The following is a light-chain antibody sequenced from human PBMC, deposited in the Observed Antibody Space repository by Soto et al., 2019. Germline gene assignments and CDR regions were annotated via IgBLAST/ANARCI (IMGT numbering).Light chain of an antibody. V-gene: IGLV2-14*03. Sequence: QSALTQPASVSGSPGQSITISCTGTSSDVGGYNYVSWYQHHPGKAPKLLIYDVSNRPSGISNRFSGSKSDTTASLTISGLQPDDDFYYYCTSSKISNPSLLVSGTG. CDR1: SSDVGGYNY. J-gene: IGLJ1*01. CDR2: DVS. CDR3: TSSKISNPSLLV.